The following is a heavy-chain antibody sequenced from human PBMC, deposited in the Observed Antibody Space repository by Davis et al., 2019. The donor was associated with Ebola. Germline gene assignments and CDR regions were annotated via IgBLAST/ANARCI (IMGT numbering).Heavy chain of an antibody. J-gene: IGHJ5*02. CDR3: ARDASSGWYKGNWFGP. Sequence: ASVKVSCKASGYTFTSYGISWVRQAPGQGLEWMGWISAYNGNTNYAQKLQGRVTMTTDTSTSTAYMELRSLRSDDTSVYYCARDASSGWYKGNWFGPWGQGTLVTVSS. D-gene: IGHD6-19*01. CDR2: ISAYNGNT. CDR1: GYTFTSYG. V-gene: IGHV1-18*04.